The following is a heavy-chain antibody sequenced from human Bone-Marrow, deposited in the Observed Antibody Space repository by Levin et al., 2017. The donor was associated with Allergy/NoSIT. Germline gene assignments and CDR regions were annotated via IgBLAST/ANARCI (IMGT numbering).Heavy chain of an antibody. CDR3: AKDRITIFGVVILYYYYGMDV. CDR2: ISGSGGST. V-gene: IGHV3-23*01. D-gene: IGHD3-3*01. Sequence: GGSLRLSCAASGFTFSSYAMSWVRQAPGKGLEWVSAISGSGGSTYYADSVKGRFTISRDNSKNTLYLQMNSLRAEDTAVYYCAKDRITIFGVVILYYYYGMDVWGQGTTVTVSS. CDR1: GFTFSSYA. J-gene: IGHJ6*02.